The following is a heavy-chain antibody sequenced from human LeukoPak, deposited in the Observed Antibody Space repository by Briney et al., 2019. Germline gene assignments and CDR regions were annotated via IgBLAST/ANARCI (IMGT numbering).Heavy chain of an antibody. CDR1: GFTFDDYG. CDR3: ARDPPDTAMINSPVHDAFDI. CDR2: INWNGAST. V-gene: IGHV3-20*04. Sequence: PGGSLRLSCAASGFTFDDYGMSWVRQAPGKGLEWVSGINWNGASTGYAGSVKGRFTISRDNAKNSLYLQMNSLRAEDTALYYCARDPPDTAMINSPVHDAFDIWGQGTMVTVSS. J-gene: IGHJ3*02. D-gene: IGHD5-18*01.